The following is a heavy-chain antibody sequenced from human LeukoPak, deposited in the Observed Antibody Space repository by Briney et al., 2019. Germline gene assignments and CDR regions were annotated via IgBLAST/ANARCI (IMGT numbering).Heavy chain of an antibody. V-gene: IGHV4-31*03. CDR3: ARTRLRGDPFDD. CDR2: IFSTGNT. J-gene: IGHJ4*02. Sequence: PSETLSLTCTVSGDSMSSGGYYWSWIRQHPGKGLEWIGYIFSTGNTYYNPSPKSRLTISVDTSKNRFSLQLSFVTAADTAVYYCARTRLRGDPFDDWGQGTLVTVSS. CDR1: GDSMSSGGYY. D-gene: IGHD2-21*02.